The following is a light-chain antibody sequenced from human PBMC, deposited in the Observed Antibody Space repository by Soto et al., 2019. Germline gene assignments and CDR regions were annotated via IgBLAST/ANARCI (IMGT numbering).Light chain of an antibody. V-gene: IGLV1-40*01. CDR3: QSYDRSLSGSRVV. CDR1: SSNIGAGYN. J-gene: IGLJ2*01. Sequence: QSVLTQPPSVSGAPGQRVTISCIGGSSNIGAGYNVHWYQQLPGTAPKLLISGDNNRPSGVPDRFSGSKSGTSASLDITGLQDEDEADYYCQSYDRSLSGSRVVFGGGTKLTVL. CDR2: GDN.